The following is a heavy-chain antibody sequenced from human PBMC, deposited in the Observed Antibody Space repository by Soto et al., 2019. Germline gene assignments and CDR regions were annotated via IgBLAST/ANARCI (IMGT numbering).Heavy chain of an antibody. CDR3: ARYSGTYYVY. J-gene: IGHJ4*02. D-gene: IGHD1-26*01. V-gene: IGHV4-59*01. CDR1: GGSINSYY. Sequence: PSETLSLTCTVSGGSINSYYWSWIRQPPGKGLEWIGFISYSGSTSYNPALKSRVTMSVDTSKNQFSLNLSSVTAADTAVYYCARYSGTYYVYWGQGTLVTVSS. CDR2: ISYSGST.